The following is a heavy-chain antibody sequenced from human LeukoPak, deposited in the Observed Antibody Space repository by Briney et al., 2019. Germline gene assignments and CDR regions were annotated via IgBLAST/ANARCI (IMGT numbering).Heavy chain of an antibody. J-gene: IGHJ5*02. D-gene: IGHD3-9*01. CDR2: IYYSGST. V-gene: IGHV4-39*01. CDR3: ASTRGRHYDILTGYYIPYPFDP. CDR1: GGSISSSSYY. Sequence: PSETLSLTCTVSGGSISSSSYYWGWIRQPPGKGLEWIGSIYYSGSTYYNPSLKSRVTISVDTSKNQFSLKLSSVTAADTAVYYCASTRGRHYDILTGYYIPYPFDPWGQGTLVTVSS.